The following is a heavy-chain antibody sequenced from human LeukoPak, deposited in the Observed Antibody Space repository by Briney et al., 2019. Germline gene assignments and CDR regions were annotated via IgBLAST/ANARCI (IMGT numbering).Heavy chain of an antibody. J-gene: IGHJ4*02. CDR1: GYTFTGYG. D-gene: IGHD1-26*01. Sequence: ASVKVSCKASGYTFTGYGISWVRQAPGQGLEWMGWISPYKGNTDYAQKFQGRVSVTTDTSTSTAYMELRSLRSDDTAVYYCARDRSLVLVGAEPLGYWGQGTLVTVSS. CDR2: ISPYKGNT. CDR3: ARDRSLVLVGAEPLGY. V-gene: IGHV1-18*01.